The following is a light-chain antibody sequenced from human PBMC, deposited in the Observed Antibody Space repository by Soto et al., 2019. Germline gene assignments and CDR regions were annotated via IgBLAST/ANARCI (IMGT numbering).Light chain of an antibody. CDR3: MQSLKTPPT. CDR2: LGS. CDR1: LSLLHSNAYNY. V-gene: IGKV2-28*01. Sequence: DIVMTQSPLSLPVTPGEPASISCRTSLSLLHSNAYNYLDWYLQNPGQSPQLLIYLGSNRASGVPDRFSGSVSGTDFTLKISRVEAEDVGVYYCMQSLKTPPTFGPGTRVYSK. J-gene: IGKJ3*01.